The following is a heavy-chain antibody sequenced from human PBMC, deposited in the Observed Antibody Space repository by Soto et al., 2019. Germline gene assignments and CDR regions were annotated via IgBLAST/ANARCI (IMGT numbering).Heavy chain of an antibody. V-gene: IGHV4-34*01. CDR2: INHSGST. CDR1: GGSFSGYY. J-gene: IGHJ4*02. D-gene: IGHD3-3*01. CDR3: ARATYYDFWSGYHRPRHFDY. Sequence: SETLSLTCAVYGGSFSGYYWSWIRQPPGKGLEWIGEINHSGSTNYNPSLKSRVTISVDTSKNQFSLKLSSVTAADTAVYYCARATYYDFWSGYHRPRHFDYWGQGTLVTVSS.